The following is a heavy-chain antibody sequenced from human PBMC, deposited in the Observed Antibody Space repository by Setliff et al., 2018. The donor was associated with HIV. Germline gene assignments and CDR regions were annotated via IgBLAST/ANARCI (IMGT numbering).Heavy chain of an antibody. CDR2: FDPEDGET. Sequence: ASVKGSCKVAGYSLADLSIHWVRQAPGKGVEWMGGFDPEDGETVYAQKFQGRVTMTEDTSTDTAYMELSSLRSEDTAMYYCATIRAYYYDSSGQEYFQHWGHGTLVTVS. D-gene: IGHD3-22*01. J-gene: IGHJ1*01. CDR3: ATIRAYYYDSSGQEYFQH. V-gene: IGHV1-24*01. CDR1: GYSLADLS.